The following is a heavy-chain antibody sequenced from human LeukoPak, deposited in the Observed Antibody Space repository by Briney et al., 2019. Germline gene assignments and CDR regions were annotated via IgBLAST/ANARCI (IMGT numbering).Heavy chain of an antibody. V-gene: IGHV3-23*01. CDR3: ARVHYSSSWFVDV. J-gene: IGHJ6*04. Sequence: GGSLRLSCAASGFTFSSYAMSWVRQAPGKGLEWVSTFSGSGGNTYYADSVKGRFTISRDNSKNTLYLQMNSLRAEDTAVYYCARVHYSSSWFVDVWGKGTTVTVSS. CDR2: FSGSGGNT. CDR1: GFTFSSYA. D-gene: IGHD6-13*01.